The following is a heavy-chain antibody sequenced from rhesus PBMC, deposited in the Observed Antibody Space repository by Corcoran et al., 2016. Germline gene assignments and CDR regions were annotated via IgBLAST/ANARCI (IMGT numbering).Heavy chain of an antibody. J-gene: IGHJ4*01. D-gene: IGHD5-12*01. CDR1: GFTFSSYD. CDR3: TRSRGYSYSFPSYFDY. V-gene: IGHV3-136*01. Sequence: EVQLVESGGGLVQPGGSLRLSCAASGFTFSSYDMSWVRQAPGKGLECVSYISYTGKTIYYADSVKGRSTISRENAKKSLSLPMSSLRAEDTAVYFCTRSRGYSYSFPSYFDYWGQGVLVTVSS. CDR2: ISYTGKTI.